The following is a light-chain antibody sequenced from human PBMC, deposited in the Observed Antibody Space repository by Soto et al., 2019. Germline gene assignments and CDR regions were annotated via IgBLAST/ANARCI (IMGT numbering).Light chain of an antibody. J-gene: IGKJ1*01. CDR1: QSVSSY. CDR2: GAS. Sequence: EIVLTQSPGTLSLSPGERATLSCRASQSVSSYLAWYQQEPGQAPRLLIYGASSRATGIPDRFSGSGSGTDFTLTISRLEPEDFAVYYCQKYDTSRTFGQGTKVDIK. V-gene: IGKV3-20*01. CDR3: QKYDTSRT.